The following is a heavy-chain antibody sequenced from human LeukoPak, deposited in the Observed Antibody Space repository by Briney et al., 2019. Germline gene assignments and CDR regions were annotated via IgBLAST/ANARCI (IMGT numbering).Heavy chain of an antibody. CDR3: ARRSTSNLAFDY. D-gene: IGHD2-2*01. V-gene: IGHV4-34*01. J-gene: IGHJ4*02. Sequence: GSLRLSCAASGFTVSDNYMSWVRQPPGKGLEWIGEINHSGSTNYNPSLKSRVTISVDTSKNQFSLKLSSVTAADTAVYYCARRSTSNLAFDYWGQGTLVTVSS. CDR1: GFTVSDNY. CDR2: INHSGST.